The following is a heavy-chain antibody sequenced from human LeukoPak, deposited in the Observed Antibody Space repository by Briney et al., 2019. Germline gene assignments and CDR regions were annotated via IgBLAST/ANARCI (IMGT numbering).Heavy chain of an antibody. CDR2: INPSGSSA. J-gene: IGHJ5*02. CDR3: ARDNSVGETAWWFDP. V-gene: IGHV1-46*01. Sequence: ASVKVSCKASGGTFSSYAISWVRQAPGQGLEWMGFINPSGSSAAYAQKFQGRLTMTRDMFTSTDYMELTSLTSDDTAVYYCARDNSVGETAWWFDPWGQGTLVTVSS. CDR1: GGTFSSYA. D-gene: IGHD1-26*01.